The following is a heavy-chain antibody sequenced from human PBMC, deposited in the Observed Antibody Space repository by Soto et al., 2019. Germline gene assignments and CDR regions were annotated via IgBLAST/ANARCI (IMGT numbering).Heavy chain of an antibody. D-gene: IGHD5-12*01. Sequence: GASVKVSCKASGYTFTSYGISWVRQAPGQGLEWMGWISAYNGNTKYAQKLQGRGTMATDTSTSTAYMGLRRLRAGATGGDSCAAIRGCYEPEMFDYWCQGPLVTVSS. CDR1: GYTFTSYG. J-gene: IGHJ4*02. V-gene: IGHV1-18*01. CDR2: ISAYNGNT. CDR3: AAIRGCYEPEMFDY.